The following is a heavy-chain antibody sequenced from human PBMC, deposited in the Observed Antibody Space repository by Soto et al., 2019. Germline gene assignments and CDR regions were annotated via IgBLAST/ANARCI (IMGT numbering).Heavy chain of an antibody. CDR1: GFALSSYW. CDR3: ATYSGYVLPMDI. Sequence: EGQLVESGRTLVQPGGSLRLSCAASGFALSSYWMTWVRQAPGKGLEWVASIKQDESEIYYVDSVKGRFTIARDNAKNSLYLQMNSLRAEDTAVYYCATYSGYVLPMDIWGSGTTVTVSS. V-gene: IGHV3-7*01. J-gene: IGHJ6*03. CDR2: IKQDESEI. D-gene: IGHD5-12*01.